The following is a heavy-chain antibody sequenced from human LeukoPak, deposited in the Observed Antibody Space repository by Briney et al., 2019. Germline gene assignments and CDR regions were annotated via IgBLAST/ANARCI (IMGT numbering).Heavy chain of an antibody. J-gene: IGHJ6*03. CDR1: GFSFSGSA. D-gene: IGHD3-10*01. V-gene: IGHV3-73*01. Sequence: GGSLRLSCAASGFSFSGSAMHWVRQASGKGLEWVGRIRSKANNYATAYAASVKGRFTISRDDSKNTAYLQMNSLKTEDTAVYYCTSHERIVYGSRSYRFDYYYMSVWGKGTTVTVSS. CDR2: IRSKANNYAT. CDR3: TSHERIVYGSRSYRFDYYYMSV.